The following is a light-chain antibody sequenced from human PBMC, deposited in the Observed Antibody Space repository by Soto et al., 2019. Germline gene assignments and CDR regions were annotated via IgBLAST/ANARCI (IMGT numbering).Light chain of an antibody. CDR1: QSVSSSY. V-gene: IGKV3-20*01. Sequence: EIVLTQSPGTLSLSPGERATLSCRASQSVSSSYLAWYQQKPGQAPRLLIYRTSNRATGLPDRFSGSGSGTDFTLTISRLEPEDFAVYWCQQYDSSPRTFGQGTKVEIK. CDR2: RTS. J-gene: IGKJ1*01. CDR3: QQYDSSPRT.